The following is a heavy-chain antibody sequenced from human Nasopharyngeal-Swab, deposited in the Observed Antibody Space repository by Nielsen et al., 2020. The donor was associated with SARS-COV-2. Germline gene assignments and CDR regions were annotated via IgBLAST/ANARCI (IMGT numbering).Heavy chain of an antibody. Sequence: GESLKISCVASGFTFSLYTMNWVRQTPEKGLEWVSAISSTGDYIYHAASVKGRFTISRDNAKSSVYLQMVSLRAEDTAVYYCSRDTPAMFAYWGQGTLVTVSS. CDR1: GFTFSLYT. J-gene: IGHJ4*02. V-gene: IGHV3-21*01. CDR2: ISSTGDYI. CDR3: SRDTPAMFAY.